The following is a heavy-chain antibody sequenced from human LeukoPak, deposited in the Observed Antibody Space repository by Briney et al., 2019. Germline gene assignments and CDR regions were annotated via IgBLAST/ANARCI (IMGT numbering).Heavy chain of an antibody. CDR3: AREDSSGWYLGGAFDI. CDR2: IIPIFGTA. V-gene: IGHV1-69*13. J-gene: IGHJ3*02. Sequence: SVKVSCKASGYTFTSYGISWVRQAPGQGLEWMGGIIPIFGTANYAQKFQGRVTITADESTSTAYMELSSLRSEDTAVYYCAREDSSGWYLGGAFDIWGQGTMVTVSS. CDR1: GYTFTSYG. D-gene: IGHD6-19*01.